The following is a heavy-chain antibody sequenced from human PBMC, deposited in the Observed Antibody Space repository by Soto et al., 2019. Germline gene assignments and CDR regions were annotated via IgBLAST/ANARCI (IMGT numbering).Heavy chain of an antibody. CDR3: AKDTAVAGRAYYYYYGMDV. Sequence: GGSLRLSCAASGFTFSSYAMSWVHQAPGKGLEWVSAISGSGGSTYYADSVKGRFTISRDNSKNTLYLQMNSLRAEDTAVYYCAKDTAVAGRAYYYYYGMDVWGQGTTVTVSS. J-gene: IGHJ6*02. D-gene: IGHD6-19*01. CDR2: ISGSGGST. CDR1: GFTFSSYA. V-gene: IGHV3-23*01.